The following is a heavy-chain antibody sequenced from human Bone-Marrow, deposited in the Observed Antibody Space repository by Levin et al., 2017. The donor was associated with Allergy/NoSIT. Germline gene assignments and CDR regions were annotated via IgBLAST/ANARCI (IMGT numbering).Heavy chain of an antibody. CDR3: TTDKAPTWGGMDV. CDR1: GFTFSNAW. Sequence: GESLKISCAASGFTFSNAWMSWVRQAPGKGLEWVGRIKSKTDGGTTDYAAPVKGRFTISRDDSKNTLYLQMNSLKSEDTAVYYCTTDKAPTWGGMDVWGQGTTVTVSS. J-gene: IGHJ6*02. CDR2: IKSKTDGGTT. D-gene: IGHD1-26*01. V-gene: IGHV3-15*01.